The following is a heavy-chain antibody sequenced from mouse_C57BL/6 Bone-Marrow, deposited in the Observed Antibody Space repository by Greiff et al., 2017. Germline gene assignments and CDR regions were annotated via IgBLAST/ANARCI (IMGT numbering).Heavy chain of an antibody. CDR2: ISDGGSYT. CDR1: GFTFSSYA. V-gene: IGHV5-4*01. D-gene: IGHD1-1*01. CDR3: ARDPITTVVAHWYCDV. Sequence: EVKLEESGGGLVKPGGSLKLSCAASGFTFSSYAMSWVRQTQEKRLEWVATISDGGSYTYYPDNVKGRFTISRDNAKNNLYLQMSHLKSEDTAMYYCARDPITTVVAHWYCDVWGTGTTVTVSS. J-gene: IGHJ1*03.